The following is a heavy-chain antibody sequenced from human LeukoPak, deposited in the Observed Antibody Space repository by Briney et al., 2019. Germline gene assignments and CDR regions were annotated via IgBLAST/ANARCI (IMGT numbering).Heavy chain of an antibody. D-gene: IGHD4-17*01. CDR2: ISGGGEYT. J-gene: IGHJ4*02. CDR3: AKDKRGGSDYVYFDY. V-gene: IGHV3-23*01. CDR1: GFSFIDYA. Sequence: GGSLRLSCAASGFSFIDYAVSWVRQAPGKGLEWVSVISGGGEYTVYADSVRGRFTISRDNSKNTVYLQMSSLRAEDTAVYYCAKDKRGGSDYVYFDYWGQGTLVTVSS.